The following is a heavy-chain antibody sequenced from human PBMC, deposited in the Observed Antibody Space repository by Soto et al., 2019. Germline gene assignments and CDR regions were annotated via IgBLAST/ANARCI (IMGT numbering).Heavy chain of an antibody. CDR3: TRCITGTTSSDY. J-gene: IGHJ4*02. V-gene: IGHV3-72*01. CDR2: SRDKGNSYST. CDR1: GFTFSDYY. Sequence: EVQLVESGGGLVQPGGSLRLSCAGSGFTFSDYYIDWVRQAPGKGLEWVGRSRDKGNSYSTDYAASVKGRFTISRDASKNSLFLQMNSLQTEDTSLYYCTRCITGTTSSDYLGQGTLVTVSS. D-gene: IGHD1-7*01.